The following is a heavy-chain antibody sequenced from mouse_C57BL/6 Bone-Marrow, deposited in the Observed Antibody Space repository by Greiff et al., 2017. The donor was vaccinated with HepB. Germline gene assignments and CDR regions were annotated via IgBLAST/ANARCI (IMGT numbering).Heavy chain of an antibody. CDR3: ARGDDYAMDY. D-gene: IGHD3-3*01. J-gene: IGHJ4*01. CDR2: INPSSGYT. V-gene: IGHV1-7*01. CDR1: GYTFTSYW. Sequence: QVQLKQSGAELAKPGASVKLSCKASGYTFTSYWMHWVKQRPGQGLEWIGYINPSSGYTKYNQKFKDKATLTADTSSSTAYMQLSSLTYEDSAVYYCARGDDYAMDYWGQGTAVTVSS.